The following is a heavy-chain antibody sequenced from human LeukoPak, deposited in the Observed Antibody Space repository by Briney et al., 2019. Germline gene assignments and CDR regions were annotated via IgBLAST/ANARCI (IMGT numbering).Heavy chain of an antibody. J-gene: IGHJ3*02. D-gene: IGHD6-19*01. CDR2: INSDGSAT. CDR1: GFTFSSYW. CDR3: AAESSGWGRFDI. V-gene: IGHV3-74*03. Sequence: GGSLRLSCAASGFTFSSYWVHWVRQAPGKGLVWVSRINSDGSATKYADSVKGRFTISRDNAKNTLYLQMNSPRAEDTALYYCAAESSGWGRFDIWGQGTMVTVSS.